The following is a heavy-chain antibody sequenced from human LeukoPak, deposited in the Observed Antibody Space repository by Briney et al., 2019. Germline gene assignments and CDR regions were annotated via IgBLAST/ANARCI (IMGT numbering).Heavy chain of an antibody. Sequence: SETLSLACAVYGGSFSGYYWSWIRQPPGKGLEWIGEINHSGSTNYNPSLKSRVTISVDTSKNQFSLKLSSVTAADTAVYYCARRHDILTGRFDYWGQGTLVTVSS. J-gene: IGHJ4*02. V-gene: IGHV4-34*01. CDR1: GGSFSGYY. CDR3: ARRHDILTGRFDY. D-gene: IGHD3-9*01. CDR2: INHSGST.